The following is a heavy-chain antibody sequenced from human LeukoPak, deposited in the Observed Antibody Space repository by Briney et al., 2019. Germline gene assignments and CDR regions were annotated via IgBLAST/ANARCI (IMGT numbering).Heavy chain of an antibody. J-gene: IGHJ5*02. Sequence: SETLSLTCTVSGGSISSYYWSWIRQPPGKGLEWIGYIYYSGSTNYNPSLKSRVTISVDTSKNQFSLKLSSVTAADTAVYYCARDGERSGNWFDPWGQGTLVTVSS. CDR2: IYYSGST. D-gene: IGHD1-26*01. CDR1: GGSISSYY. V-gene: IGHV4-59*01. CDR3: ARDGERSGNWFDP.